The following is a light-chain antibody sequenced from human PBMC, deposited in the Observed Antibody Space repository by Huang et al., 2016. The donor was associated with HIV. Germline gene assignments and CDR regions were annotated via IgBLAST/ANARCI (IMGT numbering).Light chain of an antibody. CDR2: DAC. CDR3: HHYSNWPPAYT. V-gene: IGKV3-15*01. Sequence: IVMTQSPATLSVSPGERATLSCRASESVGSNLAWYQQKPGQAPRLFIFDACARASGSPARFIGSWFGTEFTLTISSLQSEDFAVYYCHHYSNWPPAYTFGQGTKLEIK. J-gene: IGKJ2*01. CDR1: ESVGSN.